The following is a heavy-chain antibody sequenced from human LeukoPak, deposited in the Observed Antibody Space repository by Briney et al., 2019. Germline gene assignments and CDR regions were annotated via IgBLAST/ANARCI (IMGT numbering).Heavy chain of an antibody. J-gene: IGHJ6*02. V-gene: IGHV1-46*01. CDR3: ARDSRNYDFWSGYYGNYYYYGMDV. Sequence: RASVKVSCKASGYTFTSYYMHWVRQAPGQGLEWMGIINPSGGSTSYAQKFQGRVTMTRDTSISTAYMELSRLRSDDTAVYYCARDSRNYDFWSGYYGNYYYYGMDVWGQGTTVTVSS. CDR1: GYTFTSYY. D-gene: IGHD3-3*01. CDR2: INPSGGST.